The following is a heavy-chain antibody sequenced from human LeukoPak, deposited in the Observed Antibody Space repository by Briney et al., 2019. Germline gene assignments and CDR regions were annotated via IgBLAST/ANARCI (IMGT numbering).Heavy chain of an antibody. CDR1: GFTFDDYA. V-gene: IGHV3-9*01. Sequence: GGSLRLSCAASGFTFDDYAMHWVRQAPGGGLEWVSGISWNSGSRGYADSVKGRFTISRDNAKNSLYLQMNSLRAEDTALYYCAKEGNDAFDIWGQGTMVTVSS. CDR2: ISWNSGSR. CDR3: AKEGNDAFDI. J-gene: IGHJ3*02.